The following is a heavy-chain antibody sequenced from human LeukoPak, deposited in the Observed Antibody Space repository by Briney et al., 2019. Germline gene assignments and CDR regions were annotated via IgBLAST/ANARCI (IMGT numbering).Heavy chain of an antibody. CDR1: GYTFTSNY. CDR2: ISPSGGST. J-gene: IGHJ5*02. CDR3: ARDNAVRDEAWWFNP. Sequence: ASVKVSCKAFGYTFTSNYMHWVRQAPGQGPEWMGVISPSGGSTTYAQKFQGRVTLTRDMSTSTDYLERSSLRSEDTAEYYCARDNAVRDEAWWFNPWGKGTLVTVSS. D-gene: IGHD5-24*01. V-gene: IGHV1-46*01.